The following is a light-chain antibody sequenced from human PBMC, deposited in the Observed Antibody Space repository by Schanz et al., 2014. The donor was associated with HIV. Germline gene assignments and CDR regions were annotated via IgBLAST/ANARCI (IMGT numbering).Light chain of an antibody. J-gene: IGKJ2*01. CDR3: QQYNDGSYT. CDR2: GSS. CDR1: QSIDRY. Sequence: DIQMTQSPSSLSASVGDRVTITCRASQSIDRYLNWYQQKPGKAPKLLIYGSSNLQSGVPSRFSGSGSGTEFTLAISSLQPEDFATYYCQQYNDGSYTFGQGTKLEIK. V-gene: IGKV1-39*01.